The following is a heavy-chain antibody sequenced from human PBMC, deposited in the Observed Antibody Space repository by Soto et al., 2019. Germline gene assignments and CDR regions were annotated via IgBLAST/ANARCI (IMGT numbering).Heavy chain of an antibody. J-gene: IGHJ4*02. D-gene: IGHD6-19*01. CDR2: IFYSGST. V-gene: IGHV4-39*01. Sequence: QLQLQESGPGLVKPSETLSLTCAVSGDSISSSSYYWGWIRQPPGKGLEWIGSIFYSGSTYYNPSLKSRVTISVDTSKHQFSLKVTSVTAADTAVYYCARSIAVAGTDYWGQGTLVTVSS. CDR3: ARSIAVAGTDY. CDR1: GDSISSSSYY.